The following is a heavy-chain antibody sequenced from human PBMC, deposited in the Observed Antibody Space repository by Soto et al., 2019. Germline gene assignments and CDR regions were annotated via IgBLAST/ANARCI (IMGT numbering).Heavy chain of an antibody. V-gene: IGHV1-18*04. CDR1: GYTFTSYG. Sequence: ASVKVSCKASGYTFTSYGISWVRQAPGQGLEWMGWISAYNGNTNYAQKLQGRVTMTTDTSTSTAYRELRSLRSDDTAVYYCARQYCSSTSCSWFDPWGQGTLVTVSS. J-gene: IGHJ5*02. D-gene: IGHD2-2*01. CDR2: ISAYNGNT. CDR3: ARQYCSSTSCSWFDP.